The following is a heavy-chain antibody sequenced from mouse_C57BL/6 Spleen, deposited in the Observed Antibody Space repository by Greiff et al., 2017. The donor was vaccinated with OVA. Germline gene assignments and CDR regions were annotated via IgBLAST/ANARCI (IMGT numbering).Heavy chain of an antibody. D-gene: IGHD2-4*01. Sequence: EVQGVESGGGLVQPKGSLKLSCAASGFSFNTYAMNWVRQAPGKGLEWVARIRSKSNNYATYYADSVKDRFTISRDDSESMLYLQMNNLKTEDTAMYYCVRWGYDYSNWYFDVWGTGTTVTVSS. J-gene: IGHJ1*03. CDR2: IRSKSNNYAT. CDR3: VRWGYDYSNWYFDV. CDR1: GFSFNTYA. V-gene: IGHV10-1*01.